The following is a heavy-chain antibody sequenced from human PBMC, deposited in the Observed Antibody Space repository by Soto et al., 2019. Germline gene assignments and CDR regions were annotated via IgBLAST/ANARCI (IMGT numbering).Heavy chain of an antibody. D-gene: IGHD1-26*01. CDR2: ISFDGSSK. CDR1: GFTFSNNV. V-gene: IGHV3-30-3*01. J-gene: IGHJ4*02. Sequence: QLVESGGGVVQPERSLRLSCAASGFTFSNNVVYWVRQAPGKGLEWVAVISFDGSSKYYADSVKGRFTISRDNSKNTLYLQMNSLRTEDTAVYYCAVDGSHWGQGTLVTVSS. CDR3: AVDGSH.